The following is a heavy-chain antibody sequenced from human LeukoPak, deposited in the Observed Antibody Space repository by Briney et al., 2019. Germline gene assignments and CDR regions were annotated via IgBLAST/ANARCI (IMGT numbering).Heavy chain of an antibody. J-gene: IGHJ4*02. Sequence: SETLSLTCAVSGYSISSGYYWGWIRQPPGKGLEWIGSIYHSGSTYYNPSLKSRVTISVDTTKNQSSLKRGSVTAAGTAVYYCGRGLDYGDYRIAYWGEGTLVTVSS. CDR3: GRGLDYGDYRIAY. D-gene: IGHD4-17*01. V-gene: IGHV4-38-2*01. CDR2: IYHSGST. CDR1: GYSISSGYY.